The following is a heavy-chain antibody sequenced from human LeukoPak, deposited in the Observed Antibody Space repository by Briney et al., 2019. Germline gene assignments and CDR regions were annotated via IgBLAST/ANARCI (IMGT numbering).Heavy chain of an antibody. Sequence: SQTLSLTCTVSGGSISSGGYYWSWIRQPPGKGLEWIGYIYHSGSTYYNPSPKSRVTISVDRSKNQFSLKLSSVTAADTAVYYCARARSKITIFGVVPTGGKWFDPWGQGTLVTVSS. CDR1: GGSISSGGYY. CDR2: IYHSGST. J-gene: IGHJ5*02. CDR3: ARARSKITIFGVVPTGGKWFDP. V-gene: IGHV4-30-2*01. D-gene: IGHD3-3*01.